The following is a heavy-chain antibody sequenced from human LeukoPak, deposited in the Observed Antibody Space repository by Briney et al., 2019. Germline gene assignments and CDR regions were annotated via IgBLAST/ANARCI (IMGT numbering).Heavy chain of an antibody. CDR3: AREGGLGYCSSTSCFDAFDI. V-gene: IGHV1-18*01. J-gene: IGHJ3*02. CDR2: ISAYNGNT. Sequence: GASVKVSCKASGYTFTSYGISWVRQAPGQGLEWMGWISAYNGNTNYAQKIQGRVTMTTETSTSTVYMELRSLRSDDTAVYYCAREGGLGYCSSTSCFDAFDIWGRGTIVTVSS. CDR1: GYTFTSYG. D-gene: IGHD2-2*01.